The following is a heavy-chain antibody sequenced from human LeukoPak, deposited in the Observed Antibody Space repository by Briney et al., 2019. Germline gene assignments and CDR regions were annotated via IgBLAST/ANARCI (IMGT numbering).Heavy chain of an antibody. CDR3: ARLDNWNGYYFDY. D-gene: IGHD1-20*01. Sequence: SETLSLTCTVSGGSISSSSHFWGWIRQPPGKGLEWIGSIYYTGSTYYNSSLKSRLTISVDTSKDQFSLKLSSVTAADTAVFYCARLDNWNGYYFDYWGQGTLVTVSS. CDR1: GGSISSSSHF. V-gene: IGHV4-39*01. J-gene: IGHJ4*02. CDR2: IYYTGST.